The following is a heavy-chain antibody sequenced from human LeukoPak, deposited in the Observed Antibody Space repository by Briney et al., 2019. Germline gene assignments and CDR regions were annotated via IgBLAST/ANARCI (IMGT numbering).Heavy chain of an antibody. J-gene: IGHJ4*02. CDR3: ARGRPRGSYFDY. Sequence: ASVKVSWKASGYTFTSYDINWVRQATGQGLEWMGWMNPNSGNTGYAQKFQGRVTITRNTSISTAYMELSSLRSEDTAVYYCARGRPRGSYFDYWGQGTLVTVSS. D-gene: IGHD1-26*01. CDR2: MNPNSGNT. V-gene: IGHV1-8*03. CDR1: GYTFTSYD.